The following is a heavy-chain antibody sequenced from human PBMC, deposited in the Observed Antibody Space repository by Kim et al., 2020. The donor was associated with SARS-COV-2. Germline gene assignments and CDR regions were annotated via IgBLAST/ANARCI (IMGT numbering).Heavy chain of an antibody. J-gene: IGHJ4*02. CDR3: ARGSGSGWYLKNFDY. V-gene: IGHV4-34*01. D-gene: IGHD6-19*01. Sequence: PSLKSRVTISVDTSKNQFSLKLSSVTAADTAVYYCARGSGSGWYLKNFDYWGQGTLVTVSS.